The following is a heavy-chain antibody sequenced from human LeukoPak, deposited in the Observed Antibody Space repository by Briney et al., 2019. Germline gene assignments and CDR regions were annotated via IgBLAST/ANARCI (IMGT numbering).Heavy chain of an antibody. D-gene: IGHD3-10*01. CDR2: ISGSGGST. J-gene: IGHJ6*03. CDR3: AKYLSGFNLHLCYYYYYIDV. Sequence: GGSQTLSCTASGFTFSSYSMSWVRRAPGKGLEWGSAISGSGGSTYYADSVNGRFTISRDNSKNNLYLQMNSLRAEATAVYYCAKYLSGFNLHLCYYYYYIDVWGKGTTVTVSS. V-gene: IGHV3-23*01. CDR1: GFTFSSYS.